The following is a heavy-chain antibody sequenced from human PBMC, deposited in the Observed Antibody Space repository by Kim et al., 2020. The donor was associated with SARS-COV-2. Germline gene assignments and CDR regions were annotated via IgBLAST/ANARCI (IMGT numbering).Heavy chain of an antibody. D-gene: IGHD3-16*01. CDR1: GGSISSYY. CDR3: ARSWAFGGGTNWFDP. CDR2: IYYSGST. J-gene: IGHJ5*02. V-gene: IGHV4-59*08. Sequence: SETLSLTCTVSGGSISSYYWSWIRQPPGKGLEWIGYIYYSGSTNYNPSLKSRVTISVDTSKNQFSLKLSSVTAADTAVYYCARSWAFGGGTNWFDPWGQGTLVTVSS.